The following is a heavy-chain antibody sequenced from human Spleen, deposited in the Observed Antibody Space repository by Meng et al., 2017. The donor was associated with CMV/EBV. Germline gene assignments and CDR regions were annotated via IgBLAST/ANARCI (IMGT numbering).Heavy chain of an antibody. CDR1: GFTFSSYD. V-gene: IGHV3-13*01. Sequence: GESLKISCAASGFTFSSYDMHWVRQATGKGLEWVSAIGTAGDTYYPGSVKGRFTISRENAKNSLYLQMNSLRAGDTAVYYCAKDTLELWVRYGMDVWGQGTTVTVSS. J-gene: IGHJ6*02. CDR2: IGTAGDT. D-gene: IGHD1-7*01. CDR3: AKDTLELWVRYGMDV.